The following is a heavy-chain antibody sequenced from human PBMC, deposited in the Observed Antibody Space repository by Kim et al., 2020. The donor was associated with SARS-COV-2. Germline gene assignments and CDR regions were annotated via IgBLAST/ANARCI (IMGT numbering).Heavy chain of an antibody. J-gene: IGHJ5*02. CDR1: GGTFSSYA. V-gene: IGHV1-69*13. Sequence: SVKVSCKASGGTFSSYAISWVRQAPGQGLEWMGGIIPIFGTANYAQKFQGRVTITADESTSTAYMELSSLRSEDTAVYYCATSSGWYGDWSPVQPNWFDPWGQGTLVTVSS. CDR2: IIPIFGTA. D-gene: IGHD6-19*01. CDR3: ATSSGWYGDWSPVQPNWFDP.